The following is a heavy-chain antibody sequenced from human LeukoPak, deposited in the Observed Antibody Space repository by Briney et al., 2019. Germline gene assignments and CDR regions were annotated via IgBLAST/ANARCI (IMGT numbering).Heavy chain of an antibody. J-gene: IGHJ4*02. CDR3: ARGMTNPFDY. CDR1: GFTVSTNY. V-gene: IGHV3-53*04. CDR2: IYSGGST. D-gene: IGHD4-17*01. Sequence: GGSLRLSCAASGFTVSTNYMSWVRQAPGKGLEWVSVIYSGGSTYYADSVTGRFTISRHNSENTLYLQMNSLRAEDTAVYYCARGMTNPFDYWGQGTLVTVSS.